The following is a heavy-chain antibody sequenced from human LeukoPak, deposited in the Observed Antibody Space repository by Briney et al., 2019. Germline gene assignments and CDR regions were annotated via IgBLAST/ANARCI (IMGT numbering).Heavy chain of an antibody. CDR3: AKGSVRSCSGPSCYPLDS. D-gene: IGHD2-15*01. V-gene: IGHV3-23*01. CDR1: GFTFSSYA. J-gene: IGHJ4*02. Sequence: GSLILSCAASGFTFSSYAITWVRQAPVKGLEWLSVVTDTGGNTYHADSVERRFTISRDNSKNTVYLEMNSLRVEDTAVYYCAKGSVRSCSGPSCYPLDSWGQGTLVTVSS. CDR2: VTDTGGNT.